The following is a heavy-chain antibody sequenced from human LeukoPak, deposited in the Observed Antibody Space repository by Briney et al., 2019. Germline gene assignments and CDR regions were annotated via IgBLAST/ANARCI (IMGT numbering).Heavy chain of an antibody. Sequence: PGGSLRLSCAASGFTFSSYAMHWVRQAPGKGLEWVSGISWNSGSIGYADSVKGRFTISRDNAKNSLYLQMNSLRAEDTALYYCAKVSGGQFGGAYYFDYWGQGTLVTVSS. D-gene: IGHD3-10*01. CDR1: GFTFSSYA. CDR2: ISWNSGSI. CDR3: AKVSGGQFGGAYYFDY. J-gene: IGHJ4*02. V-gene: IGHV3-9*01.